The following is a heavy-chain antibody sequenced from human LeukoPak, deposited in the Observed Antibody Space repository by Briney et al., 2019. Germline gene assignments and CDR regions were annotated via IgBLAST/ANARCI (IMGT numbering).Heavy chain of an antibody. CDR2: MNPNSGNT. D-gene: IGHD2-2*01. V-gene: IGHV1-8*03. J-gene: IGHJ5*02. CDR3: ARELAGYCSSTSCSLFDP. Sequence: ASMKVSCKASGYTFTSYDINWVRQATGHGLEWMGWMNPNSGNTGYAQKFQGRVTITRNTSIRTAYMELSSLISEDTAVYYCARELAGYCSSTSCSLFDPWGQGTLVTVSS. CDR1: GYTFTSYD.